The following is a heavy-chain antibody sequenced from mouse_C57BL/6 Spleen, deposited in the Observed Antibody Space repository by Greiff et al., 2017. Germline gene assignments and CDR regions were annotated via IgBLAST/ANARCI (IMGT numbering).Heavy chain of an antibody. V-gene: IGHV5-6*01. CDR2: ISSGGSYT. Sequence: VQLQQSGGDLVKPGGSLKLSCAASGFTFSSYGMSWVRQTPDKRLEWVATISSGGSYTYYPDSVKGRFTISRDNAKNTLYLQMSSLKSEDTAMYYCARHRQYGSSYDWYFDVWGTGTTVTVSS. CDR3: ARHRQYGSSYDWYFDV. J-gene: IGHJ1*03. D-gene: IGHD1-1*01. CDR1: GFTFSSYG.